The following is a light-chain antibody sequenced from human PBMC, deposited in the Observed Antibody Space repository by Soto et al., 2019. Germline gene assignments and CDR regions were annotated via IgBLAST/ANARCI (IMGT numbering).Light chain of an antibody. CDR3: SSYTSSGRYV. CDR2: DVS. J-gene: IGLJ1*01. V-gene: IGLV2-14*01. CDR1: SSDVGGYSH. Sequence: QSVLTQPASVSGSPGQSITISCTGTSSDVGGYSHVSWYQQNTGKAPKLMVYDVSTRPSGVSNRFSGSKSGNTASLTISGLQAEDEADYYCSSYTSSGRYVFGTGTKVTVL.